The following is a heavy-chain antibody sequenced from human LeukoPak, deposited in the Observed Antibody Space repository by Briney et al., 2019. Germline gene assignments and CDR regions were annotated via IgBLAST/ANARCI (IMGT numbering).Heavy chain of an antibody. CDR2: IYYSGST. CDR3: ARGGAARLHFQN. V-gene: IGHV4-59*01. J-gene: IGHJ1*01. D-gene: IGHD6-6*01. Sequence: SETLSLTCTVSGGSISSYYWSWIRQPPGKGLEWIGYIYYSGSTNYNPSLKSRVTISEDTSKNQFSLKLSFVTAADTAVYYCARGGAARLHFQNWGQGTLVTVSS. CDR1: GGSISSYY.